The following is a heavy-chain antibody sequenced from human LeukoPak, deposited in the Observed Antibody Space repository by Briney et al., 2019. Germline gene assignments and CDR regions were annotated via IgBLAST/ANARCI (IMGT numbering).Heavy chain of an antibody. V-gene: IGHV4-59*01. CDR3: ARLYLPATRFDY. CDR2: IYYSGST. CDR1: GGSISGYY. Sequence: PSETLSLTCTVSGGSISGYYWSWIRQPPGKGLEWIGYIYYSGSTNYSPSLKSRVTISVDTSKNQFSLKLSSVTAADTAVYYCARLYLPATRFDYWGQGTLVTVSS. J-gene: IGHJ4*02. D-gene: IGHD5-24*01.